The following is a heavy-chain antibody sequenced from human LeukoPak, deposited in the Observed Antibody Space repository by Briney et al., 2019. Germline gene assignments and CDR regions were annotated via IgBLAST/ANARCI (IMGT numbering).Heavy chain of an antibody. CDR1: GFTFSSYA. CDR3: ARDTAVERWLQSHYYYGMGV. D-gene: IGHD5-24*01. CDR2: ISYDGSNK. J-gene: IGHJ6*02. Sequence: RSLRLSCAASGFTFSSYAMHWVRQAPGKGLEGVAVISYDGSNKYYADSVKGRFTISRDNSKNTLYLQMNSLRAEDTAVYYCARDTAVERWLQSHYYYGMGVWGQGTTVTVSS. V-gene: IGHV3-30-3*01.